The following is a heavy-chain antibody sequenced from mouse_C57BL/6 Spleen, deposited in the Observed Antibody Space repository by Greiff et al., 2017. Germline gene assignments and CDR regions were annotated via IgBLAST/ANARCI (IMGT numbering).Heavy chain of an antibody. Sequence: QVQLQQSGAELVKPGASVKLSCKASGYTFTEYTIHWVKQRSGQGLEWIGWFYPGSGSIKYNEKFKDKATLTADKYSSTVYMELSILTSDGSAVYFCARHEEREYDGYPFAYWGQGTLVTVSA. CDR3: ARHEEREYDGYPFAY. CDR2: FYPGSGSI. CDR1: GYTFTEYT. V-gene: IGHV1-62-2*01. J-gene: IGHJ3*01. D-gene: IGHD2-3*01.